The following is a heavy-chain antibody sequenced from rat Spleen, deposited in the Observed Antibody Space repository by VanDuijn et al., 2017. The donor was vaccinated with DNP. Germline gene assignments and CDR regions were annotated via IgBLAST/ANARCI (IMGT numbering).Heavy chain of an antibody. CDR3: ARVFGVDYAMDA. CDR1: GFTFTDYD. D-gene: IGHD4-3*01. CDR2: ITTTGGST. Sequence: EVQLVESGGGLVQPGRSLKLSCAASGFTFTDYDMAWVRQAPTKGLEWVTSITTTGGSTYYGDSVKGRFTISRDNAKSTLYLQMNSLRSEDMATYYCARVFGVDYAMDAWGQGTSVTVSS. V-gene: IGHV5-22*01. J-gene: IGHJ4*01.